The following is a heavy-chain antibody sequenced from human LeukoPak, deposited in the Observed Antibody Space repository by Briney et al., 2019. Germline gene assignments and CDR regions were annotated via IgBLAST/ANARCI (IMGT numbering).Heavy chain of an antibody. CDR2: IYYSGST. J-gene: IGHJ3*02. CDR1: GGSISSYY. CDR3: ARVLAEMAAVWRDDVFDI. D-gene: IGHD5-24*01. V-gene: IGHV4-59*01. Sequence: SSETLSLTCTVSGGSISSYYWSWIRQPPGKGLEWIGYIYYSGSTNYKPSLKSRVTISVDTSKNQFALRVNSVTAADTAVYYCARVLAEMAAVWRDDVFDIWGQGTMVTVSS.